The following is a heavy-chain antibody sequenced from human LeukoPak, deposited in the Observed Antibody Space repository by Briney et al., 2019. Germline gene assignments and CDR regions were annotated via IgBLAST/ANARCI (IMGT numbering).Heavy chain of an antibody. CDR3: ARVSNSGWYYFDY. Sequence: ASVKVSCKASGYTFTSYDINWVRQATGQGREWMGWMNPNSGNTGYAQKFQGRVTMTRNTSISTAYMELSSLRSEDTAVYYCARVSNSGWYYFDYWGQGTLVTVSS. CDR1: GYTFTSYD. J-gene: IGHJ4*02. V-gene: IGHV1-8*01. CDR2: MNPNSGNT. D-gene: IGHD6-19*01.